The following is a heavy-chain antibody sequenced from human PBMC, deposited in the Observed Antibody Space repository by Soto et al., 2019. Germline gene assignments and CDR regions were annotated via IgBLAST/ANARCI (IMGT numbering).Heavy chain of an antibody. CDR2: VYYSGST. J-gene: IGHJ3*02. V-gene: IGHV4-39*01. CDR3: ARHIRTLSDAFDI. D-gene: IGHD2-21*01. Sequence: QLQLQESGPGLVKPSETLSLTCTVSGGSISSSSYCWAWIRQPPGKGLEGIGRVYYSGSTYYNPSLPSRVTKSVDTSKNQFSLKLNSVTAADTTVYYCARHIRTLSDAFDIWGQGTMVTVSS. CDR1: GGSISSSSYC.